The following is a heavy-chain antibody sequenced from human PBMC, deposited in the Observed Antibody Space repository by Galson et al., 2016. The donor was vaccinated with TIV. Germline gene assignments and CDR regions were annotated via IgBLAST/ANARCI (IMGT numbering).Heavy chain of an antibody. Sequence: SVKVSCKASGFSFLSYDVTWVRQAPGQGLEWMGWRSGDNGNTSYPHNLQGRVTMTIDTSTNTAYMELRNLRSDDTAVYYCARGDWDSDYFYLLDVWGQGTTVSVS. J-gene: IGHJ6*02. CDR3: ARGDWDSDYFYLLDV. CDR1: GFSFLSYD. V-gene: IGHV1-18*01. CDR2: RSGDNGNT. D-gene: IGHD4-11*01.